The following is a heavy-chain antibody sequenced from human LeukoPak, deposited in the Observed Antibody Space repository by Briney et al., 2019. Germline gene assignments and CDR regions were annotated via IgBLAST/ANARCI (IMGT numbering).Heavy chain of an antibody. CDR2: IYTSGST. Sequence: SETLSLTCTVSGGSISSYYWSWIRQPAGKGLEWIGRIYTSGSTNYNPSLKSRVTMSVDTSKNQFSLKLSSVTAADTAVYYCARDATYCYGSGSPYYFDYWGQGTLVTVSS. CDR1: GGSISSYY. CDR3: ARDATYCYGSGSPYYFDY. J-gene: IGHJ4*02. D-gene: IGHD3-10*01. V-gene: IGHV4-4*07.